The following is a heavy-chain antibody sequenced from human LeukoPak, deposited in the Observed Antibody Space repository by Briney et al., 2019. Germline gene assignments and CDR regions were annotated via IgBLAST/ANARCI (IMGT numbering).Heavy chain of an antibody. CDR2: IYYSGST. CDR3: ARSDGTIYYFDS. J-gene: IGHJ4*02. CDR1: GGSISSRAYY. V-gene: IGHV4-31*03. D-gene: IGHD5-24*01. Sequence: SETLSLTCTVSGGSISSRAYYWSWIRQHPGKGPEWIGYIYYSGSTYYNPSLKSRVIISLNTSKTQFSLKLSSVTAADTAVYYCARSDGTIYYFDSWGQGTVVTVSS.